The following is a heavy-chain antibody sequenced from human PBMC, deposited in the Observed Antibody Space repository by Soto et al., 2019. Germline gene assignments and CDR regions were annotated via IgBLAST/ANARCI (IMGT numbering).Heavy chain of an antibody. Sequence: QITLKESGPTLVKPTQTLTLTCTFSGFSLSTSGVGVGWIRQPPGKALEWLALIYWDDDKRYSPSLKSRLTSAKDTSKNQVVLTMTTMDPVDTATYYCAHSLDPGGRGDYWGQGTLVTVSS. CDR3: AHSLDPGGRGDY. J-gene: IGHJ4*02. D-gene: IGHD3-16*01. V-gene: IGHV2-5*02. CDR2: IYWDDDK. CDR1: GFSLSTSGVG.